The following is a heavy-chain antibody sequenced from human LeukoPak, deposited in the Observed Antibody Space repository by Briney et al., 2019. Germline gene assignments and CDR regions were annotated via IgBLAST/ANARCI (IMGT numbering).Heavy chain of an antibody. J-gene: IGHJ6*02. CDR3: ARHLFCTNGVCYGHYYYGMDV. CDR2: IYYSGST. V-gene: IGHV4-39*01. CDR1: GGSISSSSYY. D-gene: IGHD2-8*01. Sequence: PSETLSLTCTVSGGSISSSSYYWGWIRQPTGKGLEWIGSIYYSGSTYYNPSLKSRVTLSVDTSKNQFSLKLSSVTAADTAVYYCARHLFCTNGVCYGHYYYGMDVWGQGTTVTVSS.